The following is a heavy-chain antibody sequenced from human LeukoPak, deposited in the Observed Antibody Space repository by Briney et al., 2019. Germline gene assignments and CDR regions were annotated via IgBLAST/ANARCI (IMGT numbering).Heavy chain of an antibody. CDR1: GFTFDDYG. D-gene: IGHD2-2*01. CDR2: INWNGGST. CDR3: ARVVGYCSSTGCYLNWFDP. Sequence: GGSLRLSCAASGFTFDDYGMSWVRQAPGKGLEWVSGINWNGGSTGYADSVKGRFTISRDNAKNSLYLQMNSLRAEDTALYYCARVVGYCSSTGCYLNWFDPWGQGTLVTVSS. J-gene: IGHJ5*02. V-gene: IGHV3-20*04.